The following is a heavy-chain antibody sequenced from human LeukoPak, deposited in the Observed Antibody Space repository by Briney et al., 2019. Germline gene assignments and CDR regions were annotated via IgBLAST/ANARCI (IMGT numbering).Heavy chain of an antibody. D-gene: IGHD5-18*01. V-gene: IGHV3-9*01. Sequence: GGSLRLSCAASGFTFDDYAMHWVRQAPGKGLEWVSGISWNSGSIGYADSVKGRFTISRDNAKNSLYLQMNSLRAEDTALYYSAKAKKKYSYGSSYFDYWGQGTLVTVSS. CDR1: GFTFDDYA. CDR2: ISWNSGSI. CDR3: AKAKKKYSYGSSYFDY. J-gene: IGHJ4*02.